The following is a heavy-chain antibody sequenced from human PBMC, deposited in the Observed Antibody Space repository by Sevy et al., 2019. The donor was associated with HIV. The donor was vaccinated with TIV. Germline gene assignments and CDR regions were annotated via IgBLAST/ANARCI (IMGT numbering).Heavy chain of an antibody. CDR1: GFTFSSYS. V-gene: IGHV3-48*01. J-gene: IGHJ3*02. CDR3: ARDREYSGSYDAFDI. Sequence: GGSLRLSCAASGFTFSSYSMNWVRQAPGKGLEWVSYISSSSSTIYYADSVKGRFTISRDNAKNSLYLQMNSLRAEDTAVYYCARDREYSGSYDAFDIWGQGTMVTVSS. D-gene: IGHD1-26*01. CDR2: ISSSSSTI.